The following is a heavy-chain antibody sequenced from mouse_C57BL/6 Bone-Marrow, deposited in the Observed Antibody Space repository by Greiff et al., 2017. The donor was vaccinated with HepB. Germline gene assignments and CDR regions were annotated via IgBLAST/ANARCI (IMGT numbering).Heavy chain of an antibody. CDR3: AKNRNGVSWTGVAY. J-gene: IGHJ3*01. V-gene: IGHV2-5*01. CDR2: IWRGGST. D-gene: IGHD6-2*01. CDR1: GFSLTSYG. Sequence: VQLQQSGPGLVQPSQRLSITCTVSGFSLTSYGVHWVRQSPGKGLEWLGVIWRGGSTDYNAAFMSRLSITKDNSKSQVFFKMNSLQADDTARYCGAKNRNGVSWTGVAYWGKGTLVTVAA.